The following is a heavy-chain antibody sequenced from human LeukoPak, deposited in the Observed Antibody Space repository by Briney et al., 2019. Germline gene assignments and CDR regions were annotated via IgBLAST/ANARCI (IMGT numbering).Heavy chain of an antibody. D-gene: IGHD4-17*01. J-gene: IGHJ4*02. CDR1: GFTFSNYA. CDR3: ALVTTDRPFDY. V-gene: IGHV3-23*01. CDR2: IRGNGGST. Sequence: PGGSLRLSCAASGFTFSNYAMNWVRQAPGKGLEWVSGIRGNGGSTYYADSVKGRFTISRDNSKNTLYVQMNSLRAEDTAIYYCALVTTDRPFDYWGQGTLVTVSS.